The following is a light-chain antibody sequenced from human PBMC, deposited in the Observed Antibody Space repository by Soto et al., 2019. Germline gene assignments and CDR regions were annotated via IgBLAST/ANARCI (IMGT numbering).Light chain of an antibody. CDR1: QSISNNY. CDR3: QQYGSSLWT. Sequence: DIVLTQSPGTLSLSPGETATLSCRASQSISNNYLAWYQQKPGQAPMLLIYGASSRATGIPDRLSGSGSGTDFTLTISRLEPEGFAVYYCQQYGSSLWTFGQGTKVEIK. V-gene: IGKV3-20*01. CDR2: GAS. J-gene: IGKJ1*01.